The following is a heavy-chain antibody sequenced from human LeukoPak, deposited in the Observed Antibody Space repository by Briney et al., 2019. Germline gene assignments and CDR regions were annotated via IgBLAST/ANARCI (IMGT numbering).Heavy chain of an antibody. J-gene: IGHJ4*02. Sequence: GGSLRLSCEASGFTFSSYEMNWVRQAPGKGLEWVSHISSSGSTIYYADSVKGRFTISRDNAKNSLYLQMNSLRAEDTAVYYCARVGATSYGDYDYWGQGTLVTVSS. CDR3: ARVGATSYGDYDY. V-gene: IGHV3-48*03. CDR1: GFTFSSYE. CDR2: ISSSGSTI. D-gene: IGHD4-17*01.